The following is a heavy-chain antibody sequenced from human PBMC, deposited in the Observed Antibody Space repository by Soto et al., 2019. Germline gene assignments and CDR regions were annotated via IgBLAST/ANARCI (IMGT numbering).Heavy chain of an antibody. Sequence: EVQLVESGGGLVEPGGSLRLSCAASGFTFRNYWMHWVRQAPGKGLVWVSRINSDGSSKSYADSVKGRLTISRDNAKNTLYLQMNSLRVEDTAVYYCARDNAGNAPVDYWGQGTLVTVSS. CDR3: ARDNAGNAPVDY. CDR2: INSDGSSK. CDR1: GFTFRNYW. D-gene: IGHD6-13*01. V-gene: IGHV3-74*01. J-gene: IGHJ4*02.